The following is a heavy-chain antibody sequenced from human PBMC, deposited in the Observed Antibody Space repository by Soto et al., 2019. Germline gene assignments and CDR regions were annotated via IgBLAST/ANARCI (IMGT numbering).Heavy chain of an antibody. V-gene: IGHV1-3*05. CDR3: AILSGRHPEGY. CDR2: INAGNGNT. Sequence: QVQLVQSGAEEKKPGASVKVSCKASGYTFTSYAMHWVRQAPGQRLEWVGWINAGNGNTKYSQKFQGRVTITRDTSASTAYMELSSLRSEDTAVYYCAILSGRHPEGYWGQGTLVTVSS. J-gene: IGHJ4*02. CDR1: GYTFTSYA. D-gene: IGHD1-26*01.